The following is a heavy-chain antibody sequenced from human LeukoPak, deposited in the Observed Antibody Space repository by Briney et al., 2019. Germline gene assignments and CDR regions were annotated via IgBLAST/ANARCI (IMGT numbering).Heavy chain of an antibody. Sequence: PGGSLRLSCAASGFTFSNAWMSWIRQPPGKGLEWIAYISDIGSINYNPSLKSRVTISLETSKNQFSLKLSSVTAADTAVYYCAGHHPRNTVDFWGQGTLVTVSS. CDR2: ISDIGSI. V-gene: IGHV4-59*08. J-gene: IGHJ4*02. CDR1: GFTFSNAW. CDR3: AGHHPRNTVDF. D-gene: IGHD2/OR15-2a*01.